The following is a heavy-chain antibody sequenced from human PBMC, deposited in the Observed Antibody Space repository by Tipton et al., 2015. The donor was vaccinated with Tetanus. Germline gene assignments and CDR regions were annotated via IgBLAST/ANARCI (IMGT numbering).Heavy chain of an antibody. V-gene: IGHV4-39*01. CDR2: IYYSGST. D-gene: IGHD3-10*01. Sequence: TLSLTCSVSGGSISGSSYYWSWIRQPPGKALEWIGSIYYSGSTFYHPSLQSRVTISVDTSKNQFSLRLSSVTAADTAVYFCARHPPPYYYGSGSHLDYWGQGTPVTVSS. J-gene: IGHJ4*02. CDR3: ARHPPPYYYGSGSHLDY. CDR1: GGSISGSSYY.